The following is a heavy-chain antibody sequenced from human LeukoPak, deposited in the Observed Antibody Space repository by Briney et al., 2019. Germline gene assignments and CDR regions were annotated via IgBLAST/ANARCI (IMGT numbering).Heavy chain of an antibody. CDR2: MSYDGSDK. D-gene: IGHD3-10*01. Sequence: GGSLRLSCAASGFTFSSYVMHWIRQAPGKGLEWVAVMSYDGSDKHYGDSVNGRFIISRDNYTDPLYLHYCARGTYGLGSHYYYFSGMDVWGQGPTVIVSS. CDR1: GFTFSSYV. CDR3: YFSGMDV. J-gene: IGHJ6*02. V-gene: IGHV3-30*04.